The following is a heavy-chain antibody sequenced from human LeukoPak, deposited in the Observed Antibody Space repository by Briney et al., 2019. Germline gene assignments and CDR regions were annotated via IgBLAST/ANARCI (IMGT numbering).Heavy chain of an antibody. CDR2: INHSGST. CDR3: ARRRQSLWFGRGQMGYYYYYMDV. Sequence: SETLSLTCTVSGDSIISSNYYWGWIRQPPGEGLEWIGEINHSGSTNYNPSLKSRVTISVDTSKNQFSLKLSSVTAADTAVYYCARRRQSLWFGRGQMGYYYYYMDVWGKGTTVTISS. D-gene: IGHD3-10*01. CDR1: GDSIISSNYY. J-gene: IGHJ6*03. V-gene: IGHV4-39*07.